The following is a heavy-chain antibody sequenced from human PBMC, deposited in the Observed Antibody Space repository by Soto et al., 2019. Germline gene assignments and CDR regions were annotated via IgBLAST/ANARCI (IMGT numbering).Heavy chain of an antibody. Sequence: VQLVESGGGVVQPGRSLRLSCAASGFTFSSYGMHWVRQAPGKGLAWVAVISYDGSNKYYADSVKGRFTISRDNSKNTLYLQMNSLRAEDTAVYYCAKDPSRWLQPLYYFDYWGQGTLVTVSS. CDR2: ISYDGSNK. CDR3: AKDPSRWLQPLYYFDY. D-gene: IGHD5-12*01. V-gene: IGHV3-30*18. CDR1: GFTFSSYG. J-gene: IGHJ4*02.